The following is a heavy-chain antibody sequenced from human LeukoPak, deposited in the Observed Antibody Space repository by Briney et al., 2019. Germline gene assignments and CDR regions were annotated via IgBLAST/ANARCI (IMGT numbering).Heavy chain of an antibody. CDR2: INWNDGST. Sequence: GGSLRLSCGASGLTFDDYGMSWVRQAPGKGLEWVYGINWNDGSTGYADSVKGRFTISRDNANNSLYLQMNSLRAEDTALYYCAREGFGELEHYYYMDVWGKGNTVIVSS. V-gene: IGHV3-20*04. J-gene: IGHJ6*03. CDR3: AREGFGELEHYYYMDV. D-gene: IGHD3-10*01. CDR1: GLTFDDYG.